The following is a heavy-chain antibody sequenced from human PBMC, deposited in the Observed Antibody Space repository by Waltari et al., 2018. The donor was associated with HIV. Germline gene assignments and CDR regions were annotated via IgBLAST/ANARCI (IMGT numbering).Heavy chain of an antibody. J-gene: IGHJ6*02. CDR3: AREAISSWYYYYYGMDV. CDR1: GYTFTSYY. V-gene: IGHV1-46*03. CDR2: INPSGGST. D-gene: IGHD6-13*01. Sequence: QVQLVQSGAEVKKPGASVKVSCKASGYTFTSYYMHWVRQAPGQGLEWMGIINPSGGSTSYAQKFQGRVTMTRDTSTSTVYMELSSLRSEDTAVYYCAREAISSWYYYYYGMDVWGQGTTVTVSS.